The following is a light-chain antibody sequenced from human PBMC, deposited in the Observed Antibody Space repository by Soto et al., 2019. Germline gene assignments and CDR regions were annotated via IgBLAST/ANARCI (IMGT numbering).Light chain of an antibody. CDR2: DAS. CDR3: QQYGSSPVT. Sequence: EIVLTQSPGTLSLSPGEGATLSCRASQSVNRNYLGWYQQKPGQAPRLLIYDASSRATGIPDRFSGSGSGTDFALIISRLEPDDFAVYYCQQYGSSPVTFGQGTRLDIK. CDR1: QSVNRNY. V-gene: IGKV3-20*01. J-gene: IGKJ5*01.